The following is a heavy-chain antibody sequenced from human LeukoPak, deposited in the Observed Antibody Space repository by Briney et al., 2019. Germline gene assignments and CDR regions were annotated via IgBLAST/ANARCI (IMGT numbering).Heavy chain of an antibody. V-gene: IGHV3-23*01. J-gene: IGHJ3*02. CDR3: AKSPAVDAAFDI. CDR1: GFTFSNFA. D-gene: IGHD4-23*01. CDR2: ISGSGGST. Sequence: GGSLRLSCAASGFTFSNFAVSWVRQAPGKGLEWVSAISGSGGSTYYADSVKGRFTISRDNSKNTLNLQMNSLRAEDTAVYYCAKSPAVDAAFDIWGQGTMVTVSS.